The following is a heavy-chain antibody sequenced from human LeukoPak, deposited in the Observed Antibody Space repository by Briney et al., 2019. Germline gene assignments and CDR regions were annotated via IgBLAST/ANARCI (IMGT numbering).Heavy chain of an antibody. D-gene: IGHD2-8*01. J-gene: IGHJ4*02. CDR2: IIPIFGTA. V-gene: IGHV1-69*05. CDR1: GGTFSSYA. CDR3: ARGLGCTNGVCYNY. Sequence: SVKVSCKASGGTFSSYAISWVRQAPGQGLEWMGGIIPIFGTANYAQKFQGRVTITTDESTSTAYMELSSLRPEDTAVYYCARGLGCTNGVCYNYWGQGTLVTVSS.